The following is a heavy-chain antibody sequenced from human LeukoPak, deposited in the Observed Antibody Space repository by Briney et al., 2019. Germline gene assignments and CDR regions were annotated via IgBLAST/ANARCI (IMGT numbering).Heavy chain of an antibody. Sequence: ASVKVSCKASGGTFSSYAISCVRQAPGQGLEWMGRIIPILGIANYAQKFQGRVTITADKTPRTAYMEMSSVRSEDTAVYYRARDGDRGYSYGQGPLSFDYWGQGTLVTVSS. V-gene: IGHV1-69*04. CDR1: GGTFSSYA. D-gene: IGHD5-18*01. CDR3: ARDGDRGYSYGQGPLSFDY. CDR2: IIPILGIA. J-gene: IGHJ4*02.